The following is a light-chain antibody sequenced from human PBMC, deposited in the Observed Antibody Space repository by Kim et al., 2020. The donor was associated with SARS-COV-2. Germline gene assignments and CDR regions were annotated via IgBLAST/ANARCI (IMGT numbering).Light chain of an antibody. V-gene: IGKV1-39*01. CDR3: QQSYSAPIT. CDR1: QDILSY. CDR2: AAS. J-gene: IGKJ5*01. Sequence: ASVGDRVTITCLASQDILSYVNWYQQKPGKAPRLLIYAASSLQSGVSSRFSGSGSGTDFSLTISSLQVDDFATYHCQQSYSAPITFGQGTRLEIK.